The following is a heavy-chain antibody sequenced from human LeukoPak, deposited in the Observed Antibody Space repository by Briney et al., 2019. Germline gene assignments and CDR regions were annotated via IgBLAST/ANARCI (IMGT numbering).Heavy chain of an antibody. CDR1: GFTFSSYS. Sequence: GGSLRLSCAASGFTFSSYSMNWVRQAPGKGLEWVSSISSSSSYIYYADSVKGRFTISRDNAKNSLYLQMNSLRAEDTAVYYCARRYRATVTTQFDYWGQGTLVTVSS. J-gene: IGHJ4*02. D-gene: IGHD4-17*01. V-gene: IGHV3-21*01. CDR2: ISSSSSYI. CDR3: ARRYRATVTTQFDY.